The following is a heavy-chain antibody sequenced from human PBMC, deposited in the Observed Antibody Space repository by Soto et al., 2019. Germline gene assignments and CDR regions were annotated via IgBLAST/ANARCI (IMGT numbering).Heavy chain of an antibody. CDR3: ARVTRGTRGKTYYDFWSGYYDY. Sequence: ASVKVSCKAPGGTFSSYAISWVRQAPGQGLEWMGGIIPIFGTANYAQKFQGRVTITADESTSTAYMELSSLRSEDTAVYYCARVTRGTRGKTYYDFWSGYYDYWGQGTLVTVSS. CDR1: GGTFSSYA. J-gene: IGHJ4*02. V-gene: IGHV1-69*13. D-gene: IGHD3-3*01. CDR2: IIPIFGTA.